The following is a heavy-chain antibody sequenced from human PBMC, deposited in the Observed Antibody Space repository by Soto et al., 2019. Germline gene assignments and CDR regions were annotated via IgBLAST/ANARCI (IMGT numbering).Heavy chain of an antibody. D-gene: IGHD3-3*01. J-gene: IGHJ6*03. CDR3: ARLWWYSSDFWSGYYYYYYMDV. Sequence: QVQLVQSGAEVKKPGASVKVSCKASGYTFTSYDINWVRQATGQGLEWMGWMNPNSGNTGYAQKFQGRVTMTRNTSMSTAYMELISLRSEDTAVYYCARLWWYSSDFWSGYYYYYYMDVWGKGTTVTVSS. CDR2: MNPNSGNT. V-gene: IGHV1-8*01. CDR1: GYTFTSYD.